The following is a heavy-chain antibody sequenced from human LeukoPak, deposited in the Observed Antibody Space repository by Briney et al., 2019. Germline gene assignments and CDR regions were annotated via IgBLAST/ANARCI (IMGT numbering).Heavy chain of an antibody. Sequence: SETLSLTCIVSGGSISGSYWSWIRQPPGKGLEWIGYVYYRGNTNYNPSLKSRVTISVDMYKNQFSLKLRSVTAADSAVYYCARDYDFWSDSSNDAFDIWGQGTMVTVSS. CDR1: GGSISGSY. D-gene: IGHD3-3*01. CDR3: ARDYDFWSDSSNDAFDI. V-gene: IGHV4-59*01. CDR2: VYYRGNT. J-gene: IGHJ3*02.